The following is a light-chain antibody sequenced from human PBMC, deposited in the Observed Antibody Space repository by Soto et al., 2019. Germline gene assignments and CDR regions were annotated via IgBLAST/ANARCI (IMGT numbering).Light chain of an antibody. Sequence: QSVLTQPASVSGSPGQSITISCTGTSSDIGSYDLVSWYQQHPGKAPKLMIYEVSKRPSGISNRFSGSKSGNTASLTISGLQAEDEAAYHCCSYAGSSNWVFGGGTKLTVL. CDR2: EVS. J-gene: IGLJ3*02. V-gene: IGLV2-23*02. CDR3: CSYAGSSNWV. CDR1: SSDIGSYDL.